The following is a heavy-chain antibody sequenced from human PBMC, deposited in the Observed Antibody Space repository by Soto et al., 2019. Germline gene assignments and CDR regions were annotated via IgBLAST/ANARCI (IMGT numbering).Heavy chain of an antibody. J-gene: IGHJ4*02. CDR2: IIPILGIA. Sequence: QVQLVQSGAEVKKPGSSVKVSCKASGGTFSSYTISWVRQAPGQGLEWMGRIIPILGIANYAQKFQGRVTITADKSTSTAYMELSSLRSADTAVYYCARETNLGGAVAGKGGDYWGQGTLVTVSS. CDR3: ARETNLGGAVAGKGGDY. V-gene: IGHV1-69*02. CDR1: GGTFSSYT. D-gene: IGHD6-19*01.